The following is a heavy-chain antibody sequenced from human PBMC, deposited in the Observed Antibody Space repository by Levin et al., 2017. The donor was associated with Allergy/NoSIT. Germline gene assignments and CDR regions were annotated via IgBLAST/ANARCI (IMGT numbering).Heavy chain of an antibody. V-gene: IGHV4-59*01. CDR2: VHSSGIT. Sequence: GSLRLSCTVSGGSMNSYFWSWIRKTPAKGLEYIGDVHSSGITSYNPSLESRVTLSVDKSKNTFSLNLASVTAADAAVYYCARVGYGRNSANSFYYLDVWGTGTTVTVTS. D-gene: IGHD4-23*01. CDR1: GGSMNSYF. J-gene: IGHJ6*03. CDR3: ARVGYGRNSANSFYYLDV.